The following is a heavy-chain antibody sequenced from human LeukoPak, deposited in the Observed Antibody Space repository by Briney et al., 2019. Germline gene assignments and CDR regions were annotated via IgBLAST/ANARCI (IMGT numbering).Heavy chain of an antibody. CDR3: ATLLRWFDS. V-gene: IGHV3-23*01. Sequence: GGSLRLSCATSGFTFSSYGMSWVRQAPGKGLEWVSTISGDSGTTFYADSVKGRFTISRDNSENTLYLQLSSLRAEDTAIYYCATLLRWFDSWGQGTLVTVPS. CDR2: ISGDSGTT. CDR1: GFTFSSYG. D-gene: IGHD2-21*01. J-gene: IGHJ5*01.